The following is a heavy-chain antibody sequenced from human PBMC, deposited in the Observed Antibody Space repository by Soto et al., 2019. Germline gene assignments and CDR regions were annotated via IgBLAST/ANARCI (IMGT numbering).Heavy chain of an antibody. Sequence: SETLSLTCTVSGGSISSHYWSWIRQPPGQGLEWIGYIYYSGSTNYNPSLKSRVTISVDTSKNQFSLKLSSVTAADTAVYYCARRIAAAGDDYYYGMDVWGQGTTVTVSS. CDR1: GGSISSHY. D-gene: IGHD6-13*01. V-gene: IGHV4-59*11. CDR2: IYYSGST. CDR3: ARRIAAAGDDYYYGMDV. J-gene: IGHJ6*02.